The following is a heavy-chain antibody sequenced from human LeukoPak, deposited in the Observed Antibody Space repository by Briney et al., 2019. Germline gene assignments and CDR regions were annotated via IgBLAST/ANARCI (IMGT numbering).Heavy chain of an antibody. V-gene: IGHV3-23*01. J-gene: IGHJ4*02. Sequence: GGTLRLSCAASGFTFSSYGMSWVRQAPGKGLEWVSAISGSGGNTYYADSVKGRFTISRDNAKNTLYLQMNSLGVEDTAVYYCARDLHWGASDYWGQGTLVTVSS. CDR3: ARDLHWGASDY. D-gene: IGHD1-26*01. CDR1: GFTFSSYG. CDR2: ISGSGGNT.